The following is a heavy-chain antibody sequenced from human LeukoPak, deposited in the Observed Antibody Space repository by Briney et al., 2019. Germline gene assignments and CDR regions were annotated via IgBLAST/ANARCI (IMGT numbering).Heavy chain of an antibody. D-gene: IGHD1-26*01. V-gene: IGHV5-51*01. Sequence: GGSLEISCKVSGYPFTSYCIGWARRLPGKGLEGMGIIYPGDSGPTYSPSFQGQVTISVDKSINTAYLQWSSLQASDTAMYYCGMSGDRVPLQDDVFDVWGQGTMVTVST. J-gene: IGHJ3*01. CDR3: GMSGDRVPLQDDVFDV. CDR1: GYPFTSYC. CDR2: IYPGDSGP.